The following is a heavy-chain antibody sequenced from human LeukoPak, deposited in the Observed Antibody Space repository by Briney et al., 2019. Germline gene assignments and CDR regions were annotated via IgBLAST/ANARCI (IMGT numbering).Heavy chain of an antibody. CDR3: ARIAYCGGDCYTTYFDY. J-gene: IGHJ4*02. V-gene: IGHV1-18*01. Sequence: ASVKVSCKASGYTFTTYGIAWVRRAPGQGLEWMGWISAYNGNTNSAQKLQGRVTMTTDTSTSTAYMDLRNLRSDDTAVYYCARIAYCGGDCYTTYFDYWGQGTLVTVSS. CDR2: ISAYNGNT. D-gene: IGHD2-21*01. CDR1: GYTFTTYG.